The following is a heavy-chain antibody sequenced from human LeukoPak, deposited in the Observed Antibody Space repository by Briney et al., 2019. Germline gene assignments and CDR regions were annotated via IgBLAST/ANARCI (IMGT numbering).Heavy chain of an antibody. CDR3: ASQTALPYFDLLLGDGPGYFDY. V-gene: IGHV4-59*08. J-gene: IGHJ4*02. D-gene: IGHD3-9*01. Sequence: SETLSLTCTVSGGSISSYYWSWIRQPPGKGLEWIGYIHDSGSTNYNPSLKSRVTMSVDTSKNQLPLKLSSVTAADTAVYYCASQTALPYFDLLLGDGPGYFDYWGQGTLVTVSS. CDR1: GGSISSYY. CDR2: IHDSGST.